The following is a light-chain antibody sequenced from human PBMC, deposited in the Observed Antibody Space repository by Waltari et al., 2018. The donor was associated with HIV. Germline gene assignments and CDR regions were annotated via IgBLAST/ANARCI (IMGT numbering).Light chain of an antibody. Sequence: QSALTQPASVSGSPGQSITVSCTGTSSDIGAYNSVSWYQQTPGTAPKLVIYEVSNRPSGISNRFSGSKSGNTASLTISGLQTEDEADFYCSSFTTTNSLLFGGGTKVTVL. J-gene: IGLJ2*01. CDR3: SSFTTTNSLL. CDR1: SSDIGAYNS. V-gene: IGLV2-14*01. CDR2: EVS.